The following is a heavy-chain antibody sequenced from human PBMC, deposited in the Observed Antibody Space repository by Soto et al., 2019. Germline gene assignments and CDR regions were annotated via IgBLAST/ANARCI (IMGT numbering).Heavy chain of an antibody. V-gene: IGHV4-59*01. CDR1: GGSISSYY. CDR2: IHYSGST. Sequence: QVQLQESGPGLVKPSETLSLTCTVSGGSISSYYWSWIRQPTGKGLEWIGYIHYSGSTKYNPSLKSRVTISVDTSKNQFSLKLSSVTAADAAVYYCARDRGGVASNWFDPWGQGTLVTVSS. CDR3: ARDRGGVASNWFDP. D-gene: IGHD3-10*01. J-gene: IGHJ5*02.